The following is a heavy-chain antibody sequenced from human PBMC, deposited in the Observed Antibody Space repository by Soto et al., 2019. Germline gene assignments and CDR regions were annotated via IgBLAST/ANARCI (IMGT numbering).Heavy chain of an antibody. D-gene: IGHD3-22*01. CDR3: ARQSGSGYYTVAY. CDR2: IYDSGNT. V-gene: IGHV4-39*01. J-gene: IGHJ4*02. Sequence: SETLSLTCTVSDDSISSGGYYWSWIRQHPGKGLEWIGYIYDSGNTYYKSSLKSRVTVSVDTSKNQFSLKLSSVTAADTAVYYCARQSGSGYYTVAYWGQGTLVTVSS. CDR1: DDSISSGGYY.